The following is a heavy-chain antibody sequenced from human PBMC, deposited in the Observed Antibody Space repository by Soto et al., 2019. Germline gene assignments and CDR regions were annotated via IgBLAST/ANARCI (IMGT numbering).Heavy chain of an antibody. CDR1: GYTFTGYY. V-gene: IGHV1-2*04. CDR3: ARWYYYDPGPFDI. CDR2: INPNSGGT. J-gene: IGHJ3*02. D-gene: IGHD3-22*01. Sequence: ASVKVSCKASGYTFTGYYMHWVRQAPGQGLEWMGWINPNSGGTNYAQKFQGWVTMTRDTSISTAYMELSRLRSDDTAVYYSARWYYYDPGPFDIWGQGTMVTVSS.